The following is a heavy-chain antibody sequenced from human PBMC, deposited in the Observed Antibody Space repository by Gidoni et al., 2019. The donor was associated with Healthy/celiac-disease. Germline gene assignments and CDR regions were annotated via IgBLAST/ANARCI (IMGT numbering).Heavy chain of an antibody. D-gene: IGHD3-10*01. CDR1: GYTFPSYY. CDR2: INPSGGST. CDR3: ALPYDSGSYYFDY. J-gene: IGHJ4*02. V-gene: IGHV1-46*03. Sequence: QVQLVQSGAEVKKPGASVKVSCKASGYTFPSYYMHWVRQAPGQGLELMGIINPSGGSTSYAQKFQGRVTMTRDTSTSTVYMKLSSLRSEDTAVYYCALPYDSGSYYFDYWGQGTLVTVSS.